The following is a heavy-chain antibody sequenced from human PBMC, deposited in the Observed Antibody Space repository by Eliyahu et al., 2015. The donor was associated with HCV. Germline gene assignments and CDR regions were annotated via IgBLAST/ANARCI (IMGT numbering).Heavy chain of an antibody. CDR1: GFTXSSXA. V-gene: IGHV3-23*01. CDR3: AKRADFHYGAYYGMDV. D-gene: IGHD4-17*01. J-gene: IGHJ6*02. CDR2: ISGSGGST. Sequence: EVQLLESGGGLVQPGGSLRLSCAASGFTXSSXAXXWVRQAPGKGLEWVSAISGSGGSTYYADSVKGRFTISRDNSKNTLYLQMNSLRAEDTAVYYCAKRADFHYGAYYGMDVWGQGTTVTVSS.